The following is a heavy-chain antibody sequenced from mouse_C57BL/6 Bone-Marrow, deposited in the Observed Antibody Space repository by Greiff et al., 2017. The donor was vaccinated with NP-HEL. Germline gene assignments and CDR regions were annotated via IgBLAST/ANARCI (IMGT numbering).Heavy chain of an antibody. CDR2: IHPNSGST. V-gene: IGHV1-54*01. J-gene: IGHJ3*01. Sequence: QVHVKQSGAELVRPGTSVKVSCKASGYAFTNYLIEWVKQRPGQGLEWIGMIHPNSGSTNYNEKFKSKATLTVDKSSSTAYMQLSSLTSEDSAVYYCKGNRGAYWGQGTLVTVSA. D-gene: IGHD2-1*01. CDR1: GYAFTNYL. CDR3: KGNRGAY.